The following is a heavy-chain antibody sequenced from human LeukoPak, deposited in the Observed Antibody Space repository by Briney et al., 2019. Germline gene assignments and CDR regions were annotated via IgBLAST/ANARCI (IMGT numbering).Heavy chain of an antibody. D-gene: IGHD6-19*01. V-gene: IGHV4-59*12. CDR2: IYYSGST. CDR1: GGSISSYY. Sequence: SETLSLTCTVSGGSISSYYWSWIRQPPGKGLEWIGYIYYSGSTNYNPSLKSRVTISVDTSKNQFSLKLSSVTAADTAVYYCARLIAVAVADYWGQGTLVTVSS. J-gene: IGHJ4*02. CDR3: ARLIAVAVADY.